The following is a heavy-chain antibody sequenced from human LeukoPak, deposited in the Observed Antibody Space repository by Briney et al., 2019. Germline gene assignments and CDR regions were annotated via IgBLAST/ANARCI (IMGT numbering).Heavy chain of an antibody. D-gene: IGHD4-17*01. J-gene: IGHJ4*02. Sequence: GASLQISCKGSGSSFTSYWIGWVRQLPGKGLEWMGIIYPGDSDTRYSPSFQGQVTISADKSISTAYLQWSSLKASDTAMYYCARRSDTVAFDYWGQGTLVTVSS. CDR1: GSSFTSYW. CDR3: ARRSDTVAFDY. V-gene: IGHV5-51*01. CDR2: IYPGDSDT.